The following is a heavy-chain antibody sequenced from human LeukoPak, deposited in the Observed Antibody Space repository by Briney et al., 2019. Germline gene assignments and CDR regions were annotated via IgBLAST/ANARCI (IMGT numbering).Heavy chain of an antibody. D-gene: IGHD6-19*01. CDR2: INPNSGGT. CDR1: GYTFTGYY. J-gene: IGHJ4*02. Sequence: GASVKVSCKAAGYTFTGYYMHWVRQAPGQGLEWMGWINPNSGGTNYAQKFQGRVTMTRDTSISTAYMELSRLRSDDTAVYYCARESEWLVPGGYWGQGTLVTVSS. CDR3: ARESEWLVPGGY. V-gene: IGHV1-2*02.